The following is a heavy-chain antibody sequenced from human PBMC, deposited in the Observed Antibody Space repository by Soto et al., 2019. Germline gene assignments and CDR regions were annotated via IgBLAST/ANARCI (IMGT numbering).Heavy chain of an antibody. V-gene: IGHV1-69*06. CDR1: GGTFNNYA. CDR2: IIPLFGTA. J-gene: IGHJ4*02. Sequence: QVQLVQSGAEVKKPGSSVKVSCKPSGGTFNNYAISWVRQAPGQGLEGMGGIIPLFGTANYAQKFEGRVTITADKSTDTAYMELSSLKSEDTAVYYCARLIGEGYSGTYALDYWGQGTLVTVSS. D-gene: IGHD1-26*01. CDR3: ARLIGEGYSGTYALDY.